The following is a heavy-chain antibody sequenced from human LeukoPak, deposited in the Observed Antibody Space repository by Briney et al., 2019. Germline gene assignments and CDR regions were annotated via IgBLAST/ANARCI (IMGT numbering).Heavy chain of an antibody. D-gene: IGHD3-22*01. Sequence: ASVKVSCKASGGTFSSYAISWVRQAPGQGLEWMGRIIPILGIANYAQKFQGRVTITADKSTSTAYMELSSLRSEDTAVYYRARAHNDYYDSSGYPEAGYWGQGTLVTVSS. V-gene: IGHV1-69*04. CDR1: GGTFSSYA. CDR2: IIPILGIA. J-gene: IGHJ4*02. CDR3: ARAHNDYYDSSGYPEAGY.